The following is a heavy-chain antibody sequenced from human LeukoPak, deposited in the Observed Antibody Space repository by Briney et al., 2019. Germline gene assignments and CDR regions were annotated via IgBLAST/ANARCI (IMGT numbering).Heavy chain of an antibody. J-gene: IGHJ4*02. CDR2: IKYDGGEK. CDR3: AKGGHLDY. CDR1: GFTFTTYW. V-gene: IGHV3-7*03. Sequence: GGSLRLSCIASGFTFTTYWMSWVRQASGKGLEWVANIKYDGGEKYYVDSVKGRFTISRDNAKSSLYLQMDSLRAEDTAVYYCAKGGHLDYWGPGALVTVSS.